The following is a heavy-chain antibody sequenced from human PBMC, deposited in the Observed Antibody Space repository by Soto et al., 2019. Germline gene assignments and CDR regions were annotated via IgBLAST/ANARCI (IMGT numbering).Heavy chain of an antibody. CDR1: GGSVSSGSYY. CDR3: ARVVLWFGELRGNWFDP. V-gene: IGHV4-61*01. Sequence: SETLSLTCTVSGGSVSSGSYYWSWIRQPPGKGLEWIGYIYYSGSTNYNPSLKSRVTISVDTSKNQFSLKLSSVTAADTAVYYCARVVLWFGELRGNWFDPWGQGTLVTVSS. D-gene: IGHD3-10*01. CDR2: IYYSGST. J-gene: IGHJ5*02.